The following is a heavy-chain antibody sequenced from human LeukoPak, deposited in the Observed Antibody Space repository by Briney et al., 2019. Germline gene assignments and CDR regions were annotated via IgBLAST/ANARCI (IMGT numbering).Heavy chain of an antibody. CDR1: GFTFSSYA. V-gene: IGHV3-23*01. D-gene: IGHD2-2*01. CDR2: ISGSGGST. J-gene: IGHJ4*02. CDR3: AKVLGVVPAAIPDY. Sequence: GGSLRLSCAASGFTFSSYAMSWVRQAPGKGLEWVSAISGSGGSTYYADSVKGRFTISRDNSKNTLYLQMNSLRAEDTAVYYCAKVLGVVPAAIPDYWGQGTLLTVSS.